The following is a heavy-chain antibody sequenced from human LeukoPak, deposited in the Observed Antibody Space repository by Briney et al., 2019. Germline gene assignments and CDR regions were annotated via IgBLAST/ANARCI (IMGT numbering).Heavy chain of an antibody. CDR1: GFTFSSYG. CDR3: ARGLYSGSYYFDY. J-gene: IGHJ4*02. D-gene: IGHD1-26*01. Sequence: GGSLRLSCAASGFTFSSYGMHWVRQAPGKGLEWVAVIWYDGSNKYYADSVKGRFTISRDNSKNTLYLQMNSLRAVDTAVYYCARGLYSGSYYFDYWGQGTLVTVSS. CDR2: IWYDGSNK. V-gene: IGHV3-33*01.